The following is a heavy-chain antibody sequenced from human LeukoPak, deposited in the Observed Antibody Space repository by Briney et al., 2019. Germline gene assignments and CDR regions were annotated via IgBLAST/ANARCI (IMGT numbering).Heavy chain of an antibody. Sequence: GGSLRLSCAASGFTFDEYAMHWVRQAPGKGLEWVSLISGDGGSTYYADSVKGRFTISRDNSKNSLYLQMNSLRTEDTALYYCAKGEIAAAGYYFDYWGQGTLVTVSS. D-gene: IGHD6-13*01. J-gene: IGHJ4*02. CDR1: GFTFDEYA. V-gene: IGHV3-43*02. CDR3: AKGEIAAAGYYFDY. CDR2: ISGDGGST.